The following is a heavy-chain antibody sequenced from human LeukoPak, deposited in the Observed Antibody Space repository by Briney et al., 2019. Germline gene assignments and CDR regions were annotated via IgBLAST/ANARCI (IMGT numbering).Heavy chain of an antibody. Sequence: SETLSLTCAVYGGSFSGYYWSWIRQPPGKGLEWIGEINHSGSTNYNPSLKSRLTISVDTSKSQFSLKLSSVTAADTAVYYCARDFHGGSYYGVSKYAFDIWGQGTMVTVSS. V-gene: IGHV4-34*01. D-gene: IGHD1-26*01. J-gene: IGHJ3*02. CDR2: INHSGST. CDR1: GGSFSGYY. CDR3: ARDFHGGSYYGVSKYAFDI.